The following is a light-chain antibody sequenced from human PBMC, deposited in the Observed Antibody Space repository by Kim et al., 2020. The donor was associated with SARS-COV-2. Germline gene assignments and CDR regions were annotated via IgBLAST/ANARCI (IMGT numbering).Light chain of an antibody. CDR2: QDN. CDR3: QAWDSSTTLV. J-gene: IGLJ2*01. Sequence: SYELTQPPSVSVSPGQTASITCSGDKLGDKYACWYQQKPGQSPVLVIFQDNKRPSGIPERFSGSNSGNTATLTISGTQAVDEADYYCQAWDSSTTLVFGG. CDR1: KLGDKY. V-gene: IGLV3-1*01.